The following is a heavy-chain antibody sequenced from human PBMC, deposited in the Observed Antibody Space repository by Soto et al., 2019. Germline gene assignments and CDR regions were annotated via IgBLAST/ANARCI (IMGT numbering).Heavy chain of an antibody. Sequence: SVKVSCKASGGTFSSYAISWVRQAPGQGLEWMGGIIPIFGTANYAQKFQGRVTITADESTSTAYMELSSLRSEDTAVYYCARDWYRIVVVTPRFSPREYGMDVWGQ. CDR2: IIPIFGTA. D-gene: IGHD2-21*02. CDR1: GGTFSSYA. V-gene: IGHV1-69*13. CDR3: ARDWYRIVVVTPRFSPREYGMDV. J-gene: IGHJ6*02.